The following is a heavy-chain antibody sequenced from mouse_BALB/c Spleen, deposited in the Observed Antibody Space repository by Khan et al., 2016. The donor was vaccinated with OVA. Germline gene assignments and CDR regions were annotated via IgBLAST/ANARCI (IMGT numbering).Heavy chain of an antibody. V-gene: IGHV1S29*02. CDR1: GYTFTDYI. CDR3: VRSGYGSFAY. D-gene: IGHD1-2*01. Sequence: EVQLQESGPELVKPGASVKISCRASGYTFTDYIMDWLKQSHGKSLEWIGYIYPHTGDPGYNQKFKTKVTLTVDTSSSTASMELRSLTSEDSAVYYCVRSGYGSFAYWGQGTLVTVSA. J-gene: IGHJ3*01. CDR2: IYPHTGDP.